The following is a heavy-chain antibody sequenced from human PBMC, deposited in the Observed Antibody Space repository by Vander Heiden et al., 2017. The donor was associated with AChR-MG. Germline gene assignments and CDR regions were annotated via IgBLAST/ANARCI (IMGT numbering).Heavy chain of an antibody. D-gene: IGHD6-19*01. CDR3: SKGLDPPGGWSFLVVGVFEV. CDR2: ISHDGSNK. Sequence: QVQLVESGGGVVQPGRSLRLSCAASGFTFSNYAMHWVRQAPGKGLEWVATISHDGSNKYYADSVKGRFTVSRDKSKNMVSLQMNSLRSEDTAVYYCSKGLDPPGGWSFLVVGVFEVWGQGTMVTVSS. CDR1: GFTFSNYA. V-gene: IGHV3-30*18. J-gene: IGHJ3*01.